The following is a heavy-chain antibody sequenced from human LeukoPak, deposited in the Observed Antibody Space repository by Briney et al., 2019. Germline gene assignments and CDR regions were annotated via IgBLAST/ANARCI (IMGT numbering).Heavy chain of an antibody. Sequence: GGSLRLSCAASGFTVSSNYMSWVRHAPGKGLEWVSVIYSGGSTYYADSVKGRFTISRDNSKNTLYLQMNSLGAEDTAVYYCARDQWYYYGMDVWGQGTTVTVSS. CDR2: IYSGGST. J-gene: IGHJ6*02. CDR1: GFTVSSNY. V-gene: IGHV3-66*01. CDR3: ARDQWYYYGMDV. D-gene: IGHD6-19*01.